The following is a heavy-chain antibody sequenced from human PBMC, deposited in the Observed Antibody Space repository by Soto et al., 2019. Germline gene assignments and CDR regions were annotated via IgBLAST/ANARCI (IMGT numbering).Heavy chain of an antibody. CDR1: GYTFTGYY. CDR2: INPNSGGT. CDR3: ARDATTTPAAILAYFQH. Sequence: ASVKVSCKASGYTFTGYYMHWVRQATGQGLEWMGWINPNSGGTNYAQKFQGRVTMTRDTSISTAYMELSRLRSDDTAVYYCARDATTTPAAILAYFQHWGQGTLVTVSS. V-gene: IGHV1-2*02. D-gene: IGHD2-2*02. J-gene: IGHJ1*01.